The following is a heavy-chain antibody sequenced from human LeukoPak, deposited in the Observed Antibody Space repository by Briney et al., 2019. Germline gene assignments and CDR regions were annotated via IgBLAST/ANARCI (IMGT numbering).Heavy chain of an antibody. Sequence: PSETLSLTCAVYGGSFSGYYWSWIRQPPGKGLEWIGEINHSGSTNYNPSLKSQVTISVDTSKNQFSLKLSSVTVADTAVYYCARGDYGDLPFDYWGQGTLVTVSS. CDR1: GGSFSGYY. CDR2: INHSGST. D-gene: IGHD4-17*01. V-gene: IGHV4-34*01. CDR3: ARGDYGDLPFDY. J-gene: IGHJ4*02.